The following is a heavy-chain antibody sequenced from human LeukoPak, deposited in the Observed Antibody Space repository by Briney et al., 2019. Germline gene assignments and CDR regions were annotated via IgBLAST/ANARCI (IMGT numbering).Heavy chain of an antibody. CDR3: ARHYYGSGSHLCDY. D-gene: IGHD3-10*01. Sequence: GESLKISCEGSGYSFATYWIGWVRQMPGQGLEHMGIIHPRDSDTRYSPSFQGQVIISVDKSTNTAYLQWSSLKASDTAIYYCARHYYGSGSHLCDYWGQGTLVTVSS. J-gene: IGHJ4*02. CDR2: IHPRDSDT. CDR1: GYSFATYW. V-gene: IGHV5-51*01.